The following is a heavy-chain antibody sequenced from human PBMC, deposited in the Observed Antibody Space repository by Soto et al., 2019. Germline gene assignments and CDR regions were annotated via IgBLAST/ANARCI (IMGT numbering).Heavy chain of an antibody. V-gene: IGHV3-72*01. J-gene: IGHJ4*02. CDR1: GFTFSDHY. Sequence: EVYLVESGGGSVQPGGSLSPSCAASGFTFSDHYMNWVRQAPGKGLEWVGRSRNRANGYTTEYAASVKGRFTISRDDSKNSLYLQMSYLETEDTAIYYCVRDLTATGTYYFDLWGQGTLVTVSS. CDR2: SRNRANGYTT. D-gene: IGHD1-7*01. CDR3: VRDLTATGTYYFDL.